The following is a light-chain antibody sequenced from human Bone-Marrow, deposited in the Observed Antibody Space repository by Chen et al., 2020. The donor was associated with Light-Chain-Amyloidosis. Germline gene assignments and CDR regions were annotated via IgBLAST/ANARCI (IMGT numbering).Light chain of an antibody. Sequence: HSALTQPASVSGPPGQSITISCTGTSSDVGGDNHVSRYQQHPDKAPKLMIYEVTNRPSWVPDRFSGSKSDNTSSLTISGLQTEDEADYFCSSYTITNTLVFGSGTRVTVL. CDR3: SSYTITNTLV. J-gene: IGLJ1*01. CDR1: SSDVGGDNH. V-gene: IGLV2-14*01. CDR2: EVT.